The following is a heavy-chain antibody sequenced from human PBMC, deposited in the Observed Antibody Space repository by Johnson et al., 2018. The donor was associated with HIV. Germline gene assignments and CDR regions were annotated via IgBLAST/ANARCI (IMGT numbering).Heavy chain of an antibody. CDR2: ISYDGSNK. V-gene: IGHV3-30*04. D-gene: IGHD2-8*01. CDR3: TTDLPYCTSGDCYNAFDL. CDR1: GFTCSSYA. J-gene: IGHJ3*01. Sequence: QVQLVESGGGVVQPGRSLRLSCAASGFTCSSYAMHWVRQAPGKGLEWVAVISYDGSNKYYADSVKGRFTISRDNSKNTLYLQMNSLKTEDTAVYYCTTDLPYCTSGDCYNAFDLWGQGTMVTVSS.